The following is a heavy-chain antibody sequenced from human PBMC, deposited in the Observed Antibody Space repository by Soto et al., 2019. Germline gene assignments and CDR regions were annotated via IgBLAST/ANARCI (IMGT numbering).Heavy chain of an antibody. V-gene: IGHV4-31*03. D-gene: IGHD3-3*01. CDR2: IYYSGST. Sequence: SETLSLTCTVSGGSISSGGYYWSWIRQHPGKGLEWIGYIYYSGSTYYNPSLKSRVTISVDTSKNQFSLKLSSVTAADTAVYYCARAAYVTIFGVATRGNYYYGMDVWGQGTTVTVSS. CDR1: GGSISSGGYY. CDR3: ARAAYVTIFGVATRGNYYYGMDV. J-gene: IGHJ6*02.